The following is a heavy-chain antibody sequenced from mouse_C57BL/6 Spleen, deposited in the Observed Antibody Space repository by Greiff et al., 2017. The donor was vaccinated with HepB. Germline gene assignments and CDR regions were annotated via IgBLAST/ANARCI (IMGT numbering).Heavy chain of an antibody. CDR3: ARSGGYYGSHYYAMDY. CDR1: GYTFTSYW. D-gene: IGHD1-1*02. V-gene: IGHV1-64*01. CDR2: IHPNSGST. Sequence: VQLQQPGAELVKPGASVKLSCKASGYTFTSYWMHWVKQRPGQGLEWIGMIHPNSGSTNYNEKFKSKATLTVDKSSSTAYMQLSSLTSEDSAVYYCARSGGYYGSHYYAMDYWGQGTSVTVSS. J-gene: IGHJ4*01.